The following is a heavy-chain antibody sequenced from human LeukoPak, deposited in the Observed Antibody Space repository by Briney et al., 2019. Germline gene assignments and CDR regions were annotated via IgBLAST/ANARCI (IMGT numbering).Heavy chain of an antibody. V-gene: IGHV1-2*02. J-gene: IGHJ4*02. CDR2: INPNSGDT. CDR1: GYTFTGYY. Sequence: GASVKVSCKASGYTFTGYYIHWVRQAPGQGLEWMGWINPNSGDTNYAQKFQGRVTMTRDTSISTAYMELSRLRSDDAAVYYCARDLLSCSSTSCYTYYFDYWGQGTLVTVSS. D-gene: IGHD2-2*02. CDR3: ARDLLSCSSTSCYTYYFDY.